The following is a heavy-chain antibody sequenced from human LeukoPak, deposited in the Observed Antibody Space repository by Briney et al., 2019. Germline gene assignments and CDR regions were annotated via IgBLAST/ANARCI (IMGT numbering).Heavy chain of an antibody. D-gene: IGHD3-10*01. J-gene: IGHJ6*02. CDR3: ARDMIIMVRGVPYGVDV. CDR2: INPNSGGT. CDR1: GYTFTDYY. Sequence: GASVKVSCKASGYTFTDYYMHWVRQAPGEGLEWMGRINPNSGGTNYAQKFQGRVTMTRDTSISTAYMELNRLSSDDTAVYYCARDMIIMVRGVPYGVDVWGQGTPDTVSS. V-gene: IGHV1-2*06.